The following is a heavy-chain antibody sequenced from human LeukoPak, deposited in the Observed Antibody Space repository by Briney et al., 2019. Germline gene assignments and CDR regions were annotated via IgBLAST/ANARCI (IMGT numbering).Heavy chain of an antibody. Sequence: PSQTLSLTCAVSGGSISSGGYSWSWIRQPPGKGLEWIGNIYHSGSTYYNPSLKSRVTISVDRSKNQFSLKLSSVTAADTAVYYCARGVTPDYWGQGTLVTVSS. CDR2: IYHSGST. V-gene: IGHV4-30-2*01. D-gene: IGHD5-18*01. CDR1: GGSISSGGYS. CDR3: ARGVTPDY. J-gene: IGHJ4*02.